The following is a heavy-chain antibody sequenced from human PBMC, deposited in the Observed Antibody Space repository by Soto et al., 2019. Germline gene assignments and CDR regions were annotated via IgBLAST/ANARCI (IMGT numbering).Heavy chain of an antibody. D-gene: IGHD1-7*01. Sequence: EVQLAESGGGMVQPGGSLRLSCVASGFTFSSYDMHWVRQAPGKGLEYVSSISSNGGTTYYGNSVKGRFTISRDNSKNPLDLQMGSLRAEDMAVYYCVRRVSGNYDYWGQGTLVTVSS. CDR3: VRRVSGNYDY. V-gene: IGHV3-64*01. CDR2: ISSNGGTT. J-gene: IGHJ4*02. CDR1: GFTFSSYD.